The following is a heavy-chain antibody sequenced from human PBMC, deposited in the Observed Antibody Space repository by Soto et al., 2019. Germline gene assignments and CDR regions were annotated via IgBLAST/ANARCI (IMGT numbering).Heavy chain of an antibody. V-gene: IGHV3-30-3*01. Sequence: QVQLVESGGGVVQPGRSLRLSCAASGFTFSSYAMYWVRQAPGKGLEWMTVISYDGNNKYYADSVKGRFTTSRDNSKNTLYLQMNSPGAEDTAVYYCARAGCDGGSCYTLVGLRYGMDVWGQGTTVTVSS. CDR3: ARAGCDGGSCYTLVGLRYGMDV. CDR1: GFTFSSYA. J-gene: IGHJ6*02. D-gene: IGHD2-15*01. CDR2: ISYDGNNK.